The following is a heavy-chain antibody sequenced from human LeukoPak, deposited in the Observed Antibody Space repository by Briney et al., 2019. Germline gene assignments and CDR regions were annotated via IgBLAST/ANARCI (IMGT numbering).Heavy chain of an antibody. D-gene: IGHD1-26*01. Sequence: GGSLRLSCAASGFTFSSYSMNWVRQAPGKGLEWVSSISSSSSYIYYADSVKGRFTISRDNAKNSLYLQMNSLRAEDTAVYYCARVGNRYYFDYWGQGTLVTASS. CDR1: GFTFSSYS. CDR2: ISSSSSYI. CDR3: ARVGNRYYFDY. J-gene: IGHJ4*02. V-gene: IGHV3-21*01.